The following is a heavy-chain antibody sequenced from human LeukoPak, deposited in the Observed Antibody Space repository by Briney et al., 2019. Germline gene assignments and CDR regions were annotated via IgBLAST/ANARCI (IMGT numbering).Heavy chain of an antibody. CDR2: IITYNGNT. V-gene: IGHV1-18*01. CDR1: GYTFTSYY. J-gene: IGHJ5*02. Sequence: GASVKVSCKASGYTFTSYYMYWVRQAPGQGLEWMGYIITYNGNTNYAQKLQGRVTMTTDTSTSTAYMELRSLRSDDTAVYYCARDTKRSRARWENLGIDPWGQGTLVTVSS. CDR3: ARDTKRSRARWENLGIDP. D-gene: IGHD3-16*01.